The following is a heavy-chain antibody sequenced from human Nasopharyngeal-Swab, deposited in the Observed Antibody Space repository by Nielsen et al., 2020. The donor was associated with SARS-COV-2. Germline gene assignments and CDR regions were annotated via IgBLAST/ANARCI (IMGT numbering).Heavy chain of an antibody. V-gene: IGHV3-23*01. D-gene: IGHD3-10*01. CDR3: AKDEGGHVLIWFEGLYAMDV. CDR1: GFTFSNYA. J-gene: IGHJ6*02. CDR2: ITAGGDRT. Sequence: GESMKISCAASGFTFSNYARSWVRQAPGKGLEWVSIITAGGDRTYSADSVKGRFTISRDNSKNTLYLQMNSLRAEDTAVYFCAKDEGGHVLIWFEGLYAMDVWGQGTTVTVSS.